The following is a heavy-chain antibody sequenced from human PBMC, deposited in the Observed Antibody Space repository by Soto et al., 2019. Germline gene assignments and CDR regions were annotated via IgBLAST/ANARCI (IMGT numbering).Heavy chain of an antibody. V-gene: IGHV1-18*04. D-gene: IGHD1-26*01. CDR1: GYTFTNYG. Sequence: QVQLVQSGGEVKKPGASVKVSCKTSGYTFTNYGITWVRQAPGQGLKWMGWISDYNGDTNYAQKFQGRVIKTTDTSPTTAYRELGSLRSDDTAVYYCARGPAVGLRGGVSYWGQGTLVTVSS. CDR2: ISDYNGDT. J-gene: IGHJ4*02. CDR3: ARGPAVGLRGGVSY.